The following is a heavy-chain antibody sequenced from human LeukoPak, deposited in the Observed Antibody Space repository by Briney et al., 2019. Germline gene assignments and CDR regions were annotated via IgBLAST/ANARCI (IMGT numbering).Heavy chain of an antibody. Sequence: PGGSLRLSCAASGFTFSSYAMSWVRQAPGKGLEWVSAISGSGGSTYYADSVKGRFTISGDNSKNTLYLQMNSLRAEDTAVYYCAKDARAYYYDSSGYYYDFDYWGQGTLVTVSS. J-gene: IGHJ4*02. D-gene: IGHD3-22*01. CDR1: GFTFSSYA. CDR2: ISGSGGST. V-gene: IGHV3-23*01. CDR3: AKDARAYYYDSSGYYYDFDY.